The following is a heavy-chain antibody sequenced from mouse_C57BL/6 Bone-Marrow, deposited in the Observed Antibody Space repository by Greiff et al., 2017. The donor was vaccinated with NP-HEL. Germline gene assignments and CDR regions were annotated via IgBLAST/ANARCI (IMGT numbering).Heavy chain of an antibody. CDR2: IYTRSGNT. Sequence: QVHVKQSGAELARPGASVQLSCKASGYTFTSYGISWVQQSTGQGLEWIGEIYTRSGNTYYNEKFKGKATLTADKSSSTAYMELRSLTSKDSAVYFCRGYPYAMDYWGQGTSVTVSS. D-gene: IGHD2-2*01. V-gene: IGHV1-81*01. CDR3: RGYPYAMDY. J-gene: IGHJ4*01. CDR1: GYTFTSYG.